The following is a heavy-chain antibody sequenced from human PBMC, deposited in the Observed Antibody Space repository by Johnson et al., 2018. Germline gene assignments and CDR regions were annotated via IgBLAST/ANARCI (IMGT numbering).Heavy chain of an antibody. CDR1: GFTFDDHA. V-gene: IGHV3-9*01. Sequence: VQLVQSGGGLAQPGSSLRLSCAASGFTFDDHAMHWVRQVPGKGLEWVSGINWNGSDKGYADSVKGRFTISRDNAKNSFYLQMNSLRDEDTAIYYCARQSRGGGDYFYYYGMDVWGQGTTVTVSS. CDR3: ARQSRGGGDYFYYYGMDV. CDR2: INWNGSDK. J-gene: IGHJ6*02. D-gene: IGHD3-16*01.